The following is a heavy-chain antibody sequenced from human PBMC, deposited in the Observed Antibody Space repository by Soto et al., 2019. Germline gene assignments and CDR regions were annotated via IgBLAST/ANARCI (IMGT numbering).Heavy chain of an antibody. V-gene: IGHV5-51*07. D-gene: IGHD3-10*01. J-gene: IGHJ6*02. Sequence: RGESLKISCKGSGYSFTSYWIGWVHQMPGKGLEWMGIIYPGDSDTRYSPSFQGQVTISADKSISTAYLQWSSLKASDTAMYYCARRGRLGARYYYYGMDVWGQGTTVTVSS. CDR1: GYSFTSYW. CDR2: IYPGDSDT. CDR3: ARRGRLGARYYYYGMDV.